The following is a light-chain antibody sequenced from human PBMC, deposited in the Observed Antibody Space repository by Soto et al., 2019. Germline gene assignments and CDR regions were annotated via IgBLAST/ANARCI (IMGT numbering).Light chain of an antibody. CDR1: YSDIGAYNY. V-gene: IGLV2-14*01. Sequence: QSVLTQPPSASGSPGQSVTISCTGTYSDIGAYNYVSWYQQRPGEAPKLIIYEVSSRPSGVSNRFSGSKSGNTASLTISGLQAEDEAYYYCSSYTTSTSFILFGGGTKLTVL. CDR2: EVS. J-gene: IGLJ2*01. CDR3: SSYTTSTSFIL.